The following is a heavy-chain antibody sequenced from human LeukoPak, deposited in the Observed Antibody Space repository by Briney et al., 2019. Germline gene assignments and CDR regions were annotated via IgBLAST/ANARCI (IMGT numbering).Heavy chain of an antibody. J-gene: IGHJ4*02. Sequence: VGSLRLSRAASGFTFSSYGMHWVRQAPGKGLEWVAVISYDGSNKYYADSVKGRFTISRDTSKNTLYLQMNSLRAEDTAVYYCATDMGQQASYWGQGTLVTVSS. CDR1: GFTFSSYG. CDR2: ISYDGSNK. V-gene: IGHV3-30*03. D-gene: IGHD6-13*01. CDR3: ATDMGQQASY.